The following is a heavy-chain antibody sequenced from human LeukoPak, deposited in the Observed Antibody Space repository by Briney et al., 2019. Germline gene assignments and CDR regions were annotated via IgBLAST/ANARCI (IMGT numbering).Heavy chain of an antibody. V-gene: IGHV1-69*06. Sequence: SVKVSCKASGGTFSSYAISWVRQAPGQGLEWMGRIIPIFGTANYAQKFQGRVTITADKSTSTAYMELSSLRSEDTAVYYCARDLEAGEGGYSYGLLHYYMDVWGKGTTLTVSS. CDR1: GGTFSSYA. D-gene: IGHD5-18*01. CDR3: ARDLEAGEGGYSYGLLHYYMDV. J-gene: IGHJ6*03. CDR2: IIPIFGTA.